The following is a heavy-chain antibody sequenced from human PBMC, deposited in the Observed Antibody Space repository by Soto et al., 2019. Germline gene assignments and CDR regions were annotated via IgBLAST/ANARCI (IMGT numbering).Heavy chain of an antibody. Sequence: ELQLVESGGALVQPGRSLRLTCAASGFTFDDFAMHWVRQAPGKGLEWVSGINWSSDKVDYVDSVKGRFIISRDNAKNSLYLQMNSLRLEDTALYFCARALGYCGGGRCHYYMDDWGKGTTVTVSS. D-gene: IGHD2-15*01. CDR1: GFTFDDFA. CDR3: ARALGYCGGGRCHYYMDD. J-gene: IGHJ6*03. CDR2: INWSSDKV. V-gene: IGHV3-9*01.